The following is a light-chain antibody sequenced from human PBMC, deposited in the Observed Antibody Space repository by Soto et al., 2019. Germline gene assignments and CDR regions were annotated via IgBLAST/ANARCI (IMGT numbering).Light chain of an antibody. Sequence: EIVMTQSPATLSVSPGERATLSCRASQSVSNNLAWYQPKAGQAPRLIIYGASTRATGSPARFSGSVSGTEFTITISSLQSEDFAVYYCLQYNNWPPWTFGQGTKVEIK. V-gene: IGKV3-15*01. CDR1: QSVSNN. CDR3: LQYNNWPPWT. J-gene: IGKJ1*01. CDR2: GAS.